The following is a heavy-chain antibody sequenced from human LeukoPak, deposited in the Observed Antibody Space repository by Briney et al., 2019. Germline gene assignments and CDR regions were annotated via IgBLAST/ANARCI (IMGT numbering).Heavy chain of an antibody. Sequence: PSETLSLTCTVSGGSISSYYWSWVRQAPGKGLGWVSIISNAGSTYYADSVKGRFTISRDNSKNTVFLQINSLRAEDTAVYYCARDRPGGYYGFDFWGQGTLVTVSS. CDR2: ISNAGST. V-gene: IGHV3-53*01. D-gene: IGHD3-22*01. CDR1: GGSISSYY. CDR3: ARDRPGGYYGFDF. J-gene: IGHJ4*02.